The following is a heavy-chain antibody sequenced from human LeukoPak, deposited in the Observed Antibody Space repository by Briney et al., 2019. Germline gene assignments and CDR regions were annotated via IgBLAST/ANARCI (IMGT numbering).Heavy chain of an antibody. Sequence: PSETLSLTCTVSGGSINSYYWTCIRQPPGKGLEWIGCIYYSGSANYNPSLKSRVTISVDTSKNQFSLELRSLTAADSAVYYCARDQQPDYWGQGTLVTVSS. CDR1: GGSINSYY. CDR3: ARDQQPDY. V-gene: IGHV4-59*01. CDR2: IYYSGSA. J-gene: IGHJ4*02. D-gene: IGHD6-13*01.